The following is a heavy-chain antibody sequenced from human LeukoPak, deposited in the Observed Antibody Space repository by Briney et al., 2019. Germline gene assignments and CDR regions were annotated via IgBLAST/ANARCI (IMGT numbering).Heavy chain of an antibody. CDR1: GFTVSSNY. D-gene: IGHD3-22*01. V-gene: IGHV3-53*01. CDR2: IYSGGST. CDR3: AKGPQLNSGYHPDY. Sequence: GGSLRLSCAASGFTVSSNYMSWVRQAPGKGLEWVSVIYSGGSTYYADSVKGRFTISRDFSKNTLHLQMSSLRVEDTAIYYCAKGPQLNSGYHPDYWGQGTLVAVSS. J-gene: IGHJ4*02.